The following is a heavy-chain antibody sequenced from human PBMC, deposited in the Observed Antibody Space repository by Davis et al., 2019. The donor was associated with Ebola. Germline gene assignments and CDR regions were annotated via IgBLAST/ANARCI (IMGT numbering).Heavy chain of an antibody. D-gene: IGHD2-15*01. CDR2: ISSSSSYI. Sequence: GGSLRLSCAASGFTFSSYSMNWVRQAPGKGLEWVSSISSSSSYIYYADSVKGRFTISRDNAKNSLYPQMNSLRAEDTAVYYCARRLMDCSGGSCYVSLGDYWGQGTLVTVSS. CDR1: GFTFSSYS. V-gene: IGHV3-21*01. J-gene: IGHJ4*02. CDR3: ARRLMDCSGGSCYVSLGDY.